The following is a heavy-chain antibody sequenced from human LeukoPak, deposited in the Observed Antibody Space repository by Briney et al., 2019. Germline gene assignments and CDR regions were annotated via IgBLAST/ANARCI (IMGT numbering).Heavy chain of an antibody. J-gene: IGHJ2*01. Sequence: PSETLSLTXTVSGGSISSYCWSWIRQPAGKGLEWIGRIYTSGSTNYNPSLKSRVTMSVDTSKNQFSLKLSSVTAADTAVYYCARSIAAAGKNYWYFDLWGRGTLVTVSS. D-gene: IGHD6-13*01. CDR1: GGSISSYC. CDR2: IYTSGST. V-gene: IGHV4-4*07. CDR3: ARSIAAAGKNYWYFDL.